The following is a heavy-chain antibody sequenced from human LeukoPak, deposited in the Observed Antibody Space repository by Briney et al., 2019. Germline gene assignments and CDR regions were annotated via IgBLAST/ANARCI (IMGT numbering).Heavy chain of an antibody. J-gene: IGHJ3*02. D-gene: IGHD3-10*01. CDR3: ARRYGSGSSRRAAFDI. Sequence: ASVKVSCKASGYTFSSYDINWVRQATGQGLEWMGWMNPNSGNTGYAQKFQGRVTMTRNTSISTAYMELSSLRSEDTAVYYCARRYGSGSSRRAAFDIWGQGTMVTVSS. CDR1: GYTFSSYD. V-gene: IGHV1-8*01. CDR2: MNPNSGNT.